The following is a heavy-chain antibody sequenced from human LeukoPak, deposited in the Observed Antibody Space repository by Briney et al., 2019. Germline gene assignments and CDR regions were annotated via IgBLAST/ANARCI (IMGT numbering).Heavy chain of an antibody. V-gene: IGHV1-8*01. Sequence: ASVKVSCKASGYTFTSYDINWVRQATGQGLEWMGWMNPNSGNTGYAQKFQGRVTMTRNTSISTAYMELSSLRSEDTAVYYCARGQDPARVRWWTRTVVRGVLDPRNYYYYGMDVWGQGTTVTVSS. CDR3: ARGQDPARVRWWTRTVVRGVLDPRNYYYYGMDV. D-gene: IGHD3-10*01. CDR1: GYTFTSYD. J-gene: IGHJ6*02. CDR2: MNPNSGNT.